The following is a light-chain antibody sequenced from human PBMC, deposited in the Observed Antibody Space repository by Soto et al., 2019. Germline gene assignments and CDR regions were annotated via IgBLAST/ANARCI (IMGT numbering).Light chain of an antibody. Sequence: EIVLTQSPGTLSLSPGERATLSCRASQSASSSSLAWYQQKPGQAPRLLIYGASSRATGIPDRFSGSGSGTDFTLTISRLEPEDFAVYYCQQYDNSPTWTFGQGTKVEIK. CDR2: GAS. CDR3: QQYDNSPTWT. CDR1: QSASSSS. J-gene: IGKJ1*01. V-gene: IGKV3-20*01.